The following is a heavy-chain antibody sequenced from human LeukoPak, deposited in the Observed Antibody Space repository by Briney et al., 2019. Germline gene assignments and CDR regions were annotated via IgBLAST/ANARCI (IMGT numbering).Heavy chain of an antibody. CDR2: INHSGST. J-gene: IGHJ5*02. D-gene: IGHD3-10*01. CDR3: ARGTPLPYYYGSGSYSNWFDP. CDR1: GGSFSGYY. V-gene: IGHV4-34*01. Sequence: PSETLSLTCAVYGGSFSGYYWSWIRQPPGKGLEWIGEINHSGSTNYNPSLKSRVTISVDTSKNQFSLKLSSVTAADTAVYYCARGTPLPYYYGSGSYSNWFDPWGQGTLVTASS.